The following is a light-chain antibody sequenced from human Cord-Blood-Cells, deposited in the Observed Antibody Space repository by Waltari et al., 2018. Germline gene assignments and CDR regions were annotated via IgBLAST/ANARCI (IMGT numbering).Light chain of an antibody. CDR3: AAWDDSLSGGV. V-gene: IGLV1-47*01. Sequence: QSVLTQPPSASGTPGQRVTIPCSGSSSNIGSNYVYWYQQLPGTAPKLLIYRNKQRSSGVPDRFSGSKSGTSASLAISGLRSEDEADYYCAAWDDSLSGGVFGGGTKLTVL. CDR2: RNK. CDR1: SSNIGSNY. J-gene: IGLJ3*02.